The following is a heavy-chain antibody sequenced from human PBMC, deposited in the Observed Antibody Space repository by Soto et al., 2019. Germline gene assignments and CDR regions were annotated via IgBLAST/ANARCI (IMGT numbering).Heavy chain of an antibody. J-gene: IGHJ6*02. CDR2: ISAYNGNT. CDR1: GYTFTSYG. D-gene: IGHD2-15*01. V-gene: IGHV1-18*01. CDR3: ARDFARGKTPKYGRDV. Sequence: GSVKVSCKASGYTFTSYGISWVRQAPGQGLEWMGWISAYNGNTNYAQKLQGRVTMTTDTSTSTAYMELRSLRSDDTAVYYCARDFARGKTPKYGRDVWGQGTTVTVSS.